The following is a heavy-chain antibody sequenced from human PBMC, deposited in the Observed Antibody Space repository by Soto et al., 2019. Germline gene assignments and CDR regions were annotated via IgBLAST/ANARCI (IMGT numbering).Heavy chain of an antibody. D-gene: IGHD3-3*01. J-gene: IGHJ6*03. Sequence: QVQLQESGQGLVKPSETLSLTCTVSGGSISSYYWSWIRQPPGKGLEWIGYIYYSGSTNYNPSLTWRVTLSVDTSKTQFSLRLSSVTAAHTAVYYCARRYDFWSDYLYYYYMDVWGKGTTVTVSS. CDR3: ARRYDFWSDYLYYYYMDV. V-gene: IGHV4-59*08. CDR1: GGSISSYY. CDR2: IYYSGST.